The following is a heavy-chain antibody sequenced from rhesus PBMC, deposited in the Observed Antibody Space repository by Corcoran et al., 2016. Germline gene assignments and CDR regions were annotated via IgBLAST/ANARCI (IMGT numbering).Heavy chain of an antibody. CDR2: INSVGGST. D-gene: IGHD6-25*01. CDR1: GFTFSSYW. J-gene: IGHJ4*01. CDR3: AKGARSGSWKGYFDY. V-gene: IGHV3S42*01. Sequence: EVQLVESGGGLAKPGGSLRLSCAASGFTFSSYWMNWVCQTPGKGLEWNSVINSVGGSTYYPDSVKGRFTISRDNSKNTLSLQMNSLRAEDTAVYYCAKGARSGSWKGYFDYWGQGVLVTVSS.